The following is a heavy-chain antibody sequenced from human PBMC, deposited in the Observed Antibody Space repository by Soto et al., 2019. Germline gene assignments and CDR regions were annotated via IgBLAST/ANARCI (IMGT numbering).Heavy chain of an antibody. D-gene: IGHD3-10*01. J-gene: IGHJ4*02. CDR2: MNPYSGHT. Sequence: ASVKVSCKASGYTFTTYDINWVRRAAGQGLEWMGWMNPYSGHTGYAQKFQGRVTMTWSTSIRTAYLELSSLTSDDTAVYYCARGGDFDFWGQGTRVTVSS. V-gene: IGHV1-8*01. CDR3: ARGGDFDF. CDR1: GYTFTTYD.